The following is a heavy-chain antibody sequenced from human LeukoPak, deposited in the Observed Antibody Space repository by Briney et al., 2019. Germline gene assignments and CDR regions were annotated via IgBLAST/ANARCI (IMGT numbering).Heavy chain of an antibody. D-gene: IGHD3-22*01. Sequence: GGSLRLSCAASGFSFSDYSMNWVRQAPGKGLEWVSFISGYGTYIYYADSVKGRFTISRDNAKNSLYLQMNSLRAEDTAVYYCARDSFAGYDSSGYSSYDYWGQGTLVTVSS. V-gene: IGHV3-21*01. CDR2: ISGYGTYI. CDR3: ARDSFAGYDSSGYSSYDY. CDR1: GFSFSDYS. J-gene: IGHJ4*02.